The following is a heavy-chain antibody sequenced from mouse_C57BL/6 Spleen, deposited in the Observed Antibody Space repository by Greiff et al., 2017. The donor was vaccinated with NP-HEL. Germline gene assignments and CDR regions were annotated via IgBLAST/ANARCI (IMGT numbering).Heavy chain of an antibody. V-gene: IGHV1-82*01. CDR1: GYAFSSSW. CDR2: IYPGDGDT. J-gene: IGHJ1*03. CDR3: AGTPVVADFDV. Sequence: VQLQQSGPELVKPGASVKISCKASGYAFSSSWMNWVKQRPGKGLEWIGRIYPGDGDTNYNGKFKGKATLTADKSSSTAYMQLSSLTSEDSAVYFCAGTPVVADFDVWGTGTTVTVSS. D-gene: IGHD1-1*01.